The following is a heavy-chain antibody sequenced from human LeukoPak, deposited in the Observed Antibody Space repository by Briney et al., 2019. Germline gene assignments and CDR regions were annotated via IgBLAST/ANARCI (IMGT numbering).Heavy chain of an antibody. V-gene: IGHV1-69*04. CDR3: ARGKALVAIFGVGSANWFDP. Sequence: SVKVSCKASGGTFSSYAISWVRQAPGQGLEWMGRIIPILGIANYAQKFQGRVTITADKSTSTAYMELSSLRSEDTAVYYCARGKALVAIFGVGSANWFDPWGQGTLVTVSS. J-gene: IGHJ5*02. D-gene: IGHD3-3*01. CDR2: IIPILGIA. CDR1: GGTFSSYA.